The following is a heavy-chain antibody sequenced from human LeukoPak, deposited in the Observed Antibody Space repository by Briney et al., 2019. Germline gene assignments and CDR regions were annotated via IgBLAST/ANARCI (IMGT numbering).Heavy chain of an antibody. D-gene: IGHD1-26*01. V-gene: IGHV3-49*03. CDR3: TRLAPTGSYQYYFDY. CDR1: GFTFGDYA. J-gene: IGHJ4*02. Sequence: GGSLRLSCTASGFTFGDYAMSWFRQAPGKGLEWVGFIRTKAYGGTIEYVASAKGRFTISRDDSKSIAYLQMNSLKTEDTAVYYCTRLAPTGSYQYYFDYWGQGTLVTVSS. CDR2: IRTKAYGGTI.